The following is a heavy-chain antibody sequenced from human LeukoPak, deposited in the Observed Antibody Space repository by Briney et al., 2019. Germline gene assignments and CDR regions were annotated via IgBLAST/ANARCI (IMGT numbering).Heavy chain of an antibody. V-gene: IGHV4-34*01. CDR3: ARDRDGAFDI. CDR2: INHSGST. J-gene: IGHJ3*02. CDR1: GGSFSGYY. Sequence: PSETLSLTCAVYGGSFSGYYWSWIRQPPGKGLEWIGEINHSGSTYYNPSLKSRVTISVDTSKNQFSLKLSSVTAADTAVYYCARDRDGAFDIWGQGTMVTVSS. D-gene: IGHD3-10*01.